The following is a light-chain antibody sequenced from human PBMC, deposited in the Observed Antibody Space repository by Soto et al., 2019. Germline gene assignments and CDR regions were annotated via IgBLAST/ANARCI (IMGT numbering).Light chain of an antibody. Sequence: QSVLTQPPSVSGAPGQRVTISCTGSSSNIGAGYDVHWYQQLPGTAPKLLIYGNSNRPSGVPDRFSGSKSGTSASLAITGLQAEDEAEYYCQSYDSSRSGGLVFGGGTKLTVL. CDR1: SSNIGAGYD. J-gene: IGLJ2*01. V-gene: IGLV1-40*01. CDR3: QSYDSSRSGGLV. CDR2: GNS.